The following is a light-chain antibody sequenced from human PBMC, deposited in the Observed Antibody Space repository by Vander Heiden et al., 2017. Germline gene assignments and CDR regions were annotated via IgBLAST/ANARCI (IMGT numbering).Light chain of an antibody. CDR3: HQYYCTPHT. Sequence: DIVMTQSPDSLAVSLGERATINCKSSQSVLYSSNNKNYLAWYQQKPGQPPKLLIYWASTRESGVPDRFSGSGSGTDFTLTISSLQAEDVAVYYCHQYYCTPHTFGQGTKLEIK. J-gene: IGKJ2*01. CDR1: QSVLYSSNNKNY. CDR2: WAS. V-gene: IGKV4-1*01.